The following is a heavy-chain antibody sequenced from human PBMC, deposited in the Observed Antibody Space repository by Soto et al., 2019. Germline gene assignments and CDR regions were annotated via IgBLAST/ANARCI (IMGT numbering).Heavy chain of an antibody. Sequence: QVQLVESGGGVVQPGRSLRLSCAASGFTFSNYGMHWVRQPPGKGLEWVAALSYDGSNEYYADSVKGRFSISRDNSRNTLYLQMSSLRAEDTAVYFCAKDVIARYWSCYYAFDYWGQGTLVTVSS. CDR1: GFTFSNYG. CDR3: AKDVIARYWSCYYAFDY. CDR2: LSYDGSNE. D-gene: IGHD3-3*01. J-gene: IGHJ4*02. V-gene: IGHV3-30*18.